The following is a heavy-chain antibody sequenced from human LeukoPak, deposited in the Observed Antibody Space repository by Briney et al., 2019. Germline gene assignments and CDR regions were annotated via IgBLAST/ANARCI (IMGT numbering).Heavy chain of an antibody. CDR1: GGSISSGGYY. CDR2: IYHSGST. J-gene: IGHJ3*02. V-gene: IGHV4-30-2*01. Sequence: SQTLSLTCTVSGGSISSGGYYWSWIRQPPGEGLEWIGYIYHSGSTYYNPSLKSRVTISVDRSKNQFSLKLSSVTAADTAVYYCARDRGLVDIWGQGTMVTVSS. CDR3: ARDRGLVDI. D-gene: IGHD3-10*01.